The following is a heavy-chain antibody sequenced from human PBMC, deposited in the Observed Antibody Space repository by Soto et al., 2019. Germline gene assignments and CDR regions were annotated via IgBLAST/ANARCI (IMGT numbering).Heavy chain of an antibody. D-gene: IGHD2-8*02. Sequence: GGSLSLSCAAPGLTCSSYDMSWDRQAPGKALEWVSTILVAGRTFYVDSVKGRFTISRDSSQNTVYLQMNSLTAGDTALYYCAKATATGGGAFDICGQGTMVTVSS. CDR2: ILVAGRT. J-gene: IGHJ3*02. V-gene: IGHV3-23*01. CDR1: GLTCSSYD. CDR3: AKATATGGGAFDI.